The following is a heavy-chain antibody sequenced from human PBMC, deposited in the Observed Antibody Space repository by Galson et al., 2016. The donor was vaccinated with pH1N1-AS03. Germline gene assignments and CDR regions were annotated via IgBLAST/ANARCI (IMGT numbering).Heavy chain of an antibody. Sequence: SVKVSCKVSGYTLTELSMHWVRQGPGKGLEWMGGFDPEDGEAIYAQKFQGRVTLTVETSTDTAYMEVSRLKSEDTAVYYCAAGLSVAGTPYEYYGVDVWGQGTTIIVSS. CDR2: FDPEDGEA. V-gene: IGHV1-24*01. J-gene: IGHJ6*02. CDR1: GYTLTELS. CDR3: AAGLSVAGTPYEYYGVDV. D-gene: IGHD6-19*01.